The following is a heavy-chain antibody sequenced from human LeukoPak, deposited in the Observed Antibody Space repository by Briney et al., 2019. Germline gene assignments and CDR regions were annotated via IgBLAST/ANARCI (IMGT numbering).Heavy chain of an antibody. D-gene: IGHD3-22*01. CDR2: IYYSGST. J-gene: IGHJ5*02. Sequence: SETLSLTCTVSGGSISSGGYYWSWIRQHPGKGLAWIGYIYYSGSTYYNPSLKSRVTISVDTSKNQFSLKLSSVTAADTAVYYCARGTYYYDSSGYWDWFDPWGQGTLVTVSS. V-gene: IGHV4-31*03. CDR3: ARGTYYYDSSGYWDWFDP. CDR1: GGSISSGGYY.